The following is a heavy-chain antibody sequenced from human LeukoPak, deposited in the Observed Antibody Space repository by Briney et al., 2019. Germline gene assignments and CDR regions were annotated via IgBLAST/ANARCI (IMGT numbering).Heavy chain of an antibody. CDR1: GFTFSSYE. CDR3: ARARRDCSGGSCYPDYYWFDP. V-gene: IGHV3-48*03. J-gene: IGHJ5*02. Sequence: GRSLRLSCAASGFTFSSYEMNWVRQAPGNGLDCVSYFTMSGSALYYAHSVMGRFTISRDSAKNSLYLQMNSIRGEDTAVYYCARARRDCSGGSCYPDYYWFDPWGQGTLVTVS. CDR2: FTMSGSAL. D-gene: IGHD2-15*01.